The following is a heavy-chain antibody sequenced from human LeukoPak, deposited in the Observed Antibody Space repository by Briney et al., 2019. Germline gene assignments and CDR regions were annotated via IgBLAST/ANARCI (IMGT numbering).Heavy chain of an antibody. CDR1: GGTFSSYA. CDR2: IIPILGIA. Sequence: GASVKVSCKASGGTFSSYAISWVRQAPGQGLEWMGRIIPILGIANYAQKFQGRVTITADKSTSTAYMELSSLRSEDTAVYYCAREVRRQLAFDYWGQGTLVTVSS. D-gene: IGHD6-6*01. V-gene: IGHV1-69*04. CDR3: AREVRRQLAFDY. J-gene: IGHJ4*02.